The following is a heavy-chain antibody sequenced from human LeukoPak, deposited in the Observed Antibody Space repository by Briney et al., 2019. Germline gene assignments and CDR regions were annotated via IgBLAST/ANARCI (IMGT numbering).Heavy chain of an antibody. CDR2: IYPDDSDT. CDR1: GYSFTSYL. D-gene: IGHD2-8*01. Sequence: GESLKISCKGSGYSFTSYLIGGVRQIPGKGLEWMGIIYPDDSDTRYSPFFEGQVIISVDKSISTAYLQWSGLKASDTATYYCARNGHCTNGVCYSNYYYYMDVWGKGTTVTVSS. CDR3: ARNGHCTNGVCYSNYYYYMDV. J-gene: IGHJ6*03. V-gene: IGHV5-51*01.